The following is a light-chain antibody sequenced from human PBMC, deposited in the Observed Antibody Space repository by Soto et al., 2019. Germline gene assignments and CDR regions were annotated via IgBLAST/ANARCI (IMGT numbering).Light chain of an antibody. J-gene: IGLJ1*01. CDR1: SSDIGAHDY. Sequence: QSVLTQPASVSGSPGQSITISCTGTSSDIGAHDYVSWYRQHPGKAPKLLIYEVTNRPSGVSPRFSGSKSGNTASLTISGLQAEDETDYYCFSYTSSGTYVFGTGTKLTVL. CDR3: FSYTSSGTYV. CDR2: EVT. V-gene: IGLV2-14*01.